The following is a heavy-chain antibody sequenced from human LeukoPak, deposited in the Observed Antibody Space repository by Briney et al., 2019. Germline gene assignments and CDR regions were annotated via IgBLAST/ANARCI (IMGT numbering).Heavy chain of an antibody. CDR2: ISGNGGST. Sequence: GGSLRLSCAASGFTFSIYAMSWVRQAPGKGLEWVSAISGNGGSTYYTDSVKGRFTISSDNSRNTLYVQMTRLTAEDTAVYYCAKYRDVTSKGSGLGSLGQGTLVTVSS. V-gene: IGHV3-23*01. CDR1: GFTFSIYA. CDR3: AKYRDVTSKGSGLGS. J-gene: IGHJ5*01. D-gene: IGHD4-17*01.